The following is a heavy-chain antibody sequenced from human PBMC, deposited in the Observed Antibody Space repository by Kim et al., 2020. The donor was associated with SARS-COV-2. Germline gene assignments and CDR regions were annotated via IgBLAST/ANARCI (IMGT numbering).Heavy chain of an antibody. CDR3: FTGGSNYYYYGMDV. V-gene: IGHV3-23*01. CDR2: ISGSGGST. Sequence: GGSLRLSCAASGFTFSSYAMSWVRQAPGKGLEWVSAISGSGGSTYYADSVKGRFTISRDNSKNTLYLQMNSLRAEDTAVYYCFTGGSNYYYYGMDVWGQGTTVTVSS. D-gene: IGHD2-8*02. J-gene: IGHJ6*02. CDR1: GFTFSSYA.